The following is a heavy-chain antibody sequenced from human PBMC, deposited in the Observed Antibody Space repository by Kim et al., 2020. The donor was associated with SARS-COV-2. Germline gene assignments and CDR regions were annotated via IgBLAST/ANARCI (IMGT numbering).Heavy chain of an antibody. J-gene: IGHJ6*02. Sequence: NAQKFQGRVTMTRNTSISTAYMELSSLRSEDTAVYYCARGGYYYYGMDVWGQGTTVTVSS. CDR3: ARGGYYYYGMDV. V-gene: IGHV1-8*01.